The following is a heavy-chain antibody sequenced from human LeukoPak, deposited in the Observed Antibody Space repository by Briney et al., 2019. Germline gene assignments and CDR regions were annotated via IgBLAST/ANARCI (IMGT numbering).Heavy chain of an antibody. CDR1: GGSISSGGYY. CDR2: IYYSGST. Sequence: SETLSLTRTVSGGSISSGGYYWSWIRQHPGKGLEWIGYIYYSGSTYYNPSLKSRVTISVDTSKNQFSLKLSSVTAADTAVYYCARTTVMAGTQCAFDIWGQGTMVTVSS. V-gene: IGHV4-31*03. J-gene: IGHJ3*02. D-gene: IGHD6-19*01. CDR3: ARTTVMAGTQCAFDI.